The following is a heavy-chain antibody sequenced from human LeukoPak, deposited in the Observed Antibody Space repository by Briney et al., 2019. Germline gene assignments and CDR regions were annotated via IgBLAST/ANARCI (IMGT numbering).Heavy chain of an antibody. CDR2: ISSSSSYI. Sequence: GGSLRLSCAASGFTFSSYSMNWVRQAPGKGLEWVSSISSSSSYIYYADSVKGRFTISRDNAKNSLYLQMNSLRAEDTAAYYCARDNPVVVVAATHFHNWFDPWGQGTLVTVSS. CDR1: GFTFSSYS. V-gene: IGHV3-21*01. D-gene: IGHD2-15*01. J-gene: IGHJ5*02. CDR3: ARDNPVVVVAATHFHNWFDP.